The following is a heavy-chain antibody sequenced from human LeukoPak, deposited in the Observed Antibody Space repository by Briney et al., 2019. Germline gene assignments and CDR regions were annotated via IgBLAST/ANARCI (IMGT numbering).Heavy chain of an antibody. D-gene: IGHD4-11*01. CDR3: TKDLGDYNNYGAHY. J-gene: IGHJ4*02. CDR2: ISGSGGSA. CDR1: GFTFNNYA. V-gene: IGHV3-23*01. Sequence: GRSLRLFYPASGFTFNNYAMTWVRQAPRKWLEWVSGISGSGGSAYYADSVKGRFTISRDNSKNTLYLQMNSLRVEDTAIYFCTKDLGDYNNYGAHYWGQGTLVTVSS.